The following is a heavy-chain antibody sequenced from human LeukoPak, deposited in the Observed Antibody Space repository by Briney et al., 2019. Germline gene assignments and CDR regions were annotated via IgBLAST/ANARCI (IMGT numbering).Heavy chain of an antibody. CDR2: IRYDGSNK. V-gene: IGHV3-30*02. CDR1: GFTFSSYG. CDR3: AKDLLVAATGWFDP. Sequence: GGSLRLSCAASGFTFSSYGMHWVRQAPGKGLEWVAFIRYDGSNKYYADSVKGRFTISRDNSKNALYLQMNSLRAEDTAVYYCAKDLLVAATGWFDPWGQGTLVTVSS. J-gene: IGHJ5*02. D-gene: IGHD2-15*01.